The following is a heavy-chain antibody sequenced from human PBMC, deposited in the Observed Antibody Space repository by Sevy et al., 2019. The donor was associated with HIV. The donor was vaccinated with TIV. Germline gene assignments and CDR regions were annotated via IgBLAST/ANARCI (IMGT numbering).Heavy chain of an antibody. CDR3: ARDFWSGYAYYGMDV. J-gene: IGHJ6*02. V-gene: IGHV3-30-3*01. D-gene: IGHD3-3*01. CDR2: ISYDGSNK. CDR1: GFTFSSYA. Sequence: GGSLRLSCAASGFTFSSYAMLWVRQAPGKGLEWVAVISYDGSNKYYADSVKGRFTISRDNSKNTLYLQMNSLRAEDTAVYYCARDFWSGYAYYGMDVWGQGTTVTVSS.